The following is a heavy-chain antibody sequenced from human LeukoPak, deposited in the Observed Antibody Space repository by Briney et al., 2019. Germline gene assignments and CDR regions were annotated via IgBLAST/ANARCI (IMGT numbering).Heavy chain of an antibody. CDR1: GFTFSRYA. J-gene: IGHJ5*02. CDR3: AKDLQGGGGCSGYDA. V-gene: IGHV3-23*01. D-gene: IGHD5-12*01. CDR2: ISGSGGST. Sequence: GGSLRLSCAASGFTFSRYAMSWVRQAPGKGLEWVSAISGSGGSTYYADSVKGRFTISRDNSKNTLYLQMNSLRAEDTAVYYCAKDLQGGGGCSGYDAWGQGTLVTVSS.